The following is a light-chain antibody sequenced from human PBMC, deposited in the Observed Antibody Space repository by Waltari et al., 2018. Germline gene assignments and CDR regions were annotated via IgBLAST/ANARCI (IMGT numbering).Light chain of an antibody. V-gene: IGKV4-1*01. CDR3: QQYYTTLT. J-gene: IGKJ4*01. Sequence: DIVLTQSPDTLAVSLGERATINCKSSQSVLYISNNKNYLAWYQQKPGQPPRLLIHWASARESGVPARFSGSGSGTDFTLTISSLQAEDVAVYYCQQYYTTLTFGGGTKVEI. CDR1: QSVLYISNNKNY. CDR2: WAS.